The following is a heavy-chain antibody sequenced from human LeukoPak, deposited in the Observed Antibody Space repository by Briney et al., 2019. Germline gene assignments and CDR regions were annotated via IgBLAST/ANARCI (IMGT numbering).Heavy chain of an antibody. Sequence: ASVKVSRKVSGYTLTELSMHWVRQAPGKGGEWMGGFDPEDGETIYAQKFPARVTMTEDTSTDTAYMELSSLRSEDTAVYYCATDSRLFDYWGQGTLVTVSS. CDR1: GYTLTELS. J-gene: IGHJ4*02. V-gene: IGHV1-24*01. CDR3: ATDSRLFDY. CDR2: FDPEDGET.